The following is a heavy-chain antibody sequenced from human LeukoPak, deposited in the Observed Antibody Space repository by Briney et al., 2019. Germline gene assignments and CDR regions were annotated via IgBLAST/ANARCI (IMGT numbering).Heavy chain of an antibody. Sequence: SETLSLTCTVSGGSISSYYWSWIRQPPGKGLEWIGYIYYSGSTNYNPSLKSRVTISVDTSKNQFSLKLSSVTAADTAVYYCARVGRYGSGSYYDYWGQGTLVTVSS. J-gene: IGHJ4*02. D-gene: IGHD3-10*01. CDR2: IYYSGST. CDR3: ARVGRYGSGSYYDY. V-gene: IGHV4-59*01. CDR1: GGSISSYY.